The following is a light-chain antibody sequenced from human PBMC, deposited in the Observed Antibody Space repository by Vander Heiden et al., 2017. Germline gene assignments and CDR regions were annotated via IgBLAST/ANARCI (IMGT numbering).Light chain of an antibody. CDR2: AAS. CDR1: QSINYY. V-gene: IGKV1-39*01. J-gene: IGKJ1*01. Sequence: DIQMTQFPSSLSASVGDGVTITCRANQSINYYLSWYQQKPKKAPNLLHSAASNVHGGVSSRFSGSACAAEFTLTISMQRPEDLTTYLCQQTDKTPRTFGQRTRLEIK. CDR3: QQTDKTPRT.